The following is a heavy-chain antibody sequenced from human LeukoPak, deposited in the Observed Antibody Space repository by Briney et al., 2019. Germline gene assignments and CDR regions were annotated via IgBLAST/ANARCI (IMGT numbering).Heavy chain of an antibody. CDR3: ARGYYYYYMDV. CDR1: GGSISSSNYY. V-gene: IGHV4-61*05. CDR2: IYYSGST. Sequence: PSETLSLTCIVSGGSISSSNYYWGWIRQPPGKGLEWIGYIYYSGSTNYNPSLKSRVTISLDTSKNQFSLKLSSVTAADTAVYYCARGYYYYYMDVWGKGTTVTMSS. J-gene: IGHJ6*03.